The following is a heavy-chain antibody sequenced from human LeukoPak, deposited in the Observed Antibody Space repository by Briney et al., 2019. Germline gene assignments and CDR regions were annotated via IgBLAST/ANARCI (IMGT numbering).Heavy chain of an antibody. CDR2: ISASGGST. CDR1: GFTFSNCA. CDR3: AKDRGYGSGSYPGVYYFDY. D-gene: IGHD3-10*01. Sequence: GGSLRLSCAASGFTFSNCAMNWVRQAPGKGLEWVSDISASGGSTNYADAVKGRFTISRDSSKNTLYLQMNSLRAEDTAVYYCAKDRGYGSGSYPGVYYFDYWGQGTLVTVSS. V-gene: IGHV3-23*01. J-gene: IGHJ4*02.